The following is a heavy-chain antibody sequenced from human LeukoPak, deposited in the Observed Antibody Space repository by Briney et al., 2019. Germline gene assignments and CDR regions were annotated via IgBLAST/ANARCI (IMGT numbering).Heavy chain of an antibody. V-gene: IGHV1-18*01. CDR1: GYTFTSYG. CDR3: ARVGLRFLKWLPSFDY. J-gene: IGHJ4*02. D-gene: IGHD3-3*01. Sequence: ASVKVSCKASGYTFTSYGISWVRQAPGQGLEWMGWISAYNGNTNYAQKLQGRVTMTTDTSTSTAYMELRSLRSDDTAVYYCARVGLRFLKWLPSFDYWGQGTLVTVSS. CDR2: ISAYNGNT.